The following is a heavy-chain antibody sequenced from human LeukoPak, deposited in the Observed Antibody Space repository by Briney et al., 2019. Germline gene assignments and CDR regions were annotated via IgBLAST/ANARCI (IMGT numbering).Heavy chain of an antibody. V-gene: IGHV1-3*03. CDR1: GYTFTNYA. Sequence: VASVNVSCKSSGYTFTNYAIHWVRQAPGQRLEWMGWINAGNGDTKYSQEFQGRVTITRDTSANTAYMQLSSLRSEDMAVYYCARDPLHYHDLLTGSQPQYYFDFWGQGTLVTVSS. D-gene: IGHD3-9*01. CDR2: INAGNGDT. J-gene: IGHJ4*02. CDR3: ARDPLHYHDLLTGSQPQYYFDF.